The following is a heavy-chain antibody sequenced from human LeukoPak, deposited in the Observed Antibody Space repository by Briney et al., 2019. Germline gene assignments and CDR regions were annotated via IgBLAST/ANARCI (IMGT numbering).Heavy chain of an antibody. CDR3: ANSPPRITMIVVVQT. Sequence: GGSLRLSCAASGFTFSSYAMHWVRQAPGKGLEYVSAISSNGGSTYYANSVKGRFTISRDNSKNTLYLQMNSLRAEDTAVYYCANSPPRITMIVVVQTWGQGTLVTVSS. CDR1: GFTFSSYA. CDR2: ISSNGGST. D-gene: IGHD3-22*01. V-gene: IGHV3-64*01. J-gene: IGHJ5*02.